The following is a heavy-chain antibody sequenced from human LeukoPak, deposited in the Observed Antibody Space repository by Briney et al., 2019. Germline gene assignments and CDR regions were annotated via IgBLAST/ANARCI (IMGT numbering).Heavy chain of an antibody. J-gene: IGHJ3*02. V-gene: IGHV3-23*01. CDR2: ISGSGGST. CDR3: AKGGAVAAHFDAVDI. D-gene: IGHD6-19*01. CDR1: GFTFSSYA. Sequence: GGSLRLSCAASGFTFSSYAMSWVRQAPGKGLEWVSGISGSGGSTYYADSVKGRLTISRDNSKNTVYLQMNSLRAEDTAVYYCAKGGAVAAHFDAVDIWGQGTMVTVSS.